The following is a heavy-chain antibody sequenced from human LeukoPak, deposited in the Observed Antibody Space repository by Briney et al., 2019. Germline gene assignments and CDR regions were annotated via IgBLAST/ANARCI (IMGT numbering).Heavy chain of an antibody. J-gene: IGHJ4*02. Sequence: SETLSLTCTVSGGSISSSSYYWGWIRQPPGKGLEWIGSIYYSGSTYYNPSLKSRVTISVDTSKNQFSLKLSSVTAADTAVYYCARTDFSYWGQGTLVTVSS. CDR1: GGSISSSSYY. CDR3: ARTDFSY. CDR2: IYYSGST. V-gene: IGHV4-39*01.